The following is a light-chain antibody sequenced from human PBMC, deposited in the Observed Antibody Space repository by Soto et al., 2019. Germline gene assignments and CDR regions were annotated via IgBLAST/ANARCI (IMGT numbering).Light chain of an antibody. CDR2: DAS. CDR3: QQRSSYIT. Sequence: DIVLTQSPATLSLPPGEWATLSCRASQSVGSSLAWYQHKAGQAPRLLLYDASHRATGIPARFSGSGSGTDFTLTISSLEPDDFAFYYCQQRSSYITFGQGTRLEI. J-gene: IGKJ5*01. CDR1: QSVGSS. V-gene: IGKV3-11*01.